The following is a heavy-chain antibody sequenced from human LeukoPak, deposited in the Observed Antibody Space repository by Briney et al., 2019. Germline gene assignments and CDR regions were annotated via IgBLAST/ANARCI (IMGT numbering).Heavy chain of an antibody. J-gene: IGHJ6*03. CDR2: INPNSGGT. V-gene: IGHV1-2*02. D-gene: IGHD3-16*01. CDR1: GYTFTGYY. Sequence: ASVKVSCKASGYTFTGYYMHWVRQAPGQGLEWLGWINPNSGGTNYAQKFQGRVTMTRDTSISTAYMELSRLRSDDTAVYYCARGDTYYDSYYYMDVWGKGTTVTVSS. CDR3: ARGDTYYDSYYYMDV.